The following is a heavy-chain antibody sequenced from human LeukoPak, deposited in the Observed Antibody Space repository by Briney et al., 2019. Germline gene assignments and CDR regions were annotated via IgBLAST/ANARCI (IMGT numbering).Heavy chain of an antibody. D-gene: IGHD3-10*01. CDR2: INHSGRT. J-gene: IGHJ3*02. V-gene: IGHV4-34*01. CDR1: GGSFSGYY. CDR3: ARGMVRTLPAGFEI. Sequence: SETLSLTCAVYGGSFSGYYWNWIRQPPGKGLEWIGEINHSGRTNYNPSLKSRVTISVDRSKNQFSLQLTSVTAADTAVYYCARGMVRTLPAGFEIWGPGTMVTVSS.